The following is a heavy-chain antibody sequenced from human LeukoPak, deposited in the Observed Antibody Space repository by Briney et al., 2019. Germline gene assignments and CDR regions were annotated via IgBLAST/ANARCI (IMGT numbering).Heavy chain of an antibody. J-gene: IGHJ4*02. CDR3: TRDALFGSGRTHLDF. V-gene: IGHV3-7*04. D-gene: IGHD3-10*01. Sequence: GGSLRLSCAASEFTFNRYWMSWVCQALGKGLEWVANIKHDGSEAHYVDSVKGRFTISRDNAKNSLSLQMNSLNVDDTGVYFCTRDALFGSGRTHLDFWSQGTLVSVSS. CDR1: EFTFNRYW. CDR2: IKHDGSEA.